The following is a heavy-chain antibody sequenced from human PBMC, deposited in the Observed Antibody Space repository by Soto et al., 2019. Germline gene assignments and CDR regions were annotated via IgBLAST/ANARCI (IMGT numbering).Heavy chain of an antibody. J-gene: IGHJ4*02. CDR2: IYYSGST. CDR1: GGSISSGGYY. D-gene: IGHD2-15*01. V-gene: IGHV4-31*03. Sequence: SETLSLTCTVSGGSISSGGYYWSWIRQHPGKGLEWIGYIYYSGSTYYNPSLKSRVTISVDTSKNQFSLKLSSVTAADTAVYYCARVVVVAATPEPRFDYWGQGTLVTVSS. CDR3: ARVVVVAATPEPRFDY.